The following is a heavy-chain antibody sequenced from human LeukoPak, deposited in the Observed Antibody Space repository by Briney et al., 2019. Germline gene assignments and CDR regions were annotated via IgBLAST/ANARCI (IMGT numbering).Heavy chain of an antibody. J-gene: IGHJ4*02. CDR1: GFTFTNAW. CDR2: IKSKTDGGTT. CDR3: TTDPSPY. V-gene: IGHV3-15*01. Sequence: GGSLRLSCAVSGFTFTNAWTSWVRQAPGKGREWVGRIKSKTDGGTTDYAAPVKGRFTISRDDSKNTLNLQMNSLKTGDTVVYYCTTDPSPYWGQGTLVTVSS.